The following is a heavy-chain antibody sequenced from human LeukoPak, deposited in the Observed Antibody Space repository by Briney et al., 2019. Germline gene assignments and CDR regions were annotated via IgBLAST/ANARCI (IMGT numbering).Heavy chain of an antibody. Sequence: ASVRVSCKASGYTFTSYYITWVRQAPGQGLEWMGIVNPRGGDANYAQKFQGRVTMTSDTSTNTVYMELSSLRSEDMAIYYCASSYDRSGYYYPDFWGQGTLVTVSS. J-gene: IGHJ4*02. D-gene: IGHD3-22*01. CDR2: VNPRGGDA. CDR1: GYTFTSYY. CDR3: ASSYDRSGYYYPDF. V-gene: IGHV1-46*01.